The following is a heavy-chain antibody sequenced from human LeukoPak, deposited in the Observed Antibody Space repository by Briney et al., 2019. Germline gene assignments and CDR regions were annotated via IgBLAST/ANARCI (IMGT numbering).Heavy chain of an antibody. CDR3: AGHEGDGYNSPSD. D-gene: IGHD5-24*01. Sequence: SETLSLTCTVSGGSISSSSYYWGWIRQPPGKGLEWIGSIYYSGSTYYNPSLTSRVTISVDTSKNQFSLKLSSVTAADTAVYYCAGHEGDGYNSPSDWGQGTLVTVSS. CDR2: IYYSGST. CDR1: GGSISSSSYY. V-gene: IGHV4-39*01. J-gene: IGHJ4*02.